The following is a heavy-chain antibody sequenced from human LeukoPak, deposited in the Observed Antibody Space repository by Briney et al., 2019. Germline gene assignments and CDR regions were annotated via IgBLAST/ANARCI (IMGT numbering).Heavy chain of an antibody. D-gene: IGHD3-9*01. V-gene: IGHV1-69*05. CDR2: IIPIFGTA. CDR1: GGTFIIYA. CDR3: ARAVHFDWLFYDWYFDL. J-gene: IGHJ2*01. Sequence: GASVKVSCKASGGTFIIYAISWVRQAPGQGLEWMGGIIPIFGTANYAQKFQGRVTMTRNTSISTAYMELSSLRSEDTAVYYCARAVHFDWLFYDWYFDLWGRGTLVTVSS.